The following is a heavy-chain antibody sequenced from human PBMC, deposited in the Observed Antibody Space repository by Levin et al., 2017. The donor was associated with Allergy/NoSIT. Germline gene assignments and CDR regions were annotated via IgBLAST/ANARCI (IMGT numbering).Heavy chain of an antibody. J-gene: IGHJ4*02. CDR1: GGSISSSSYY. D-gene: IGHD1-26*01. CDR2: IYYTGST. CDR3: VRLGGSYLADS. V-gene: IGHV4-39*01. Sequence: SETLSLTCTVSGGSISSSSYYWGWIRQPPGKGLEWIGSIYYTGSTYYNPSLKSRVTISVDTSKNQFSLKLTSVTAADTSVYYCVRLGGSYLADSWGQGTLVTVSS.